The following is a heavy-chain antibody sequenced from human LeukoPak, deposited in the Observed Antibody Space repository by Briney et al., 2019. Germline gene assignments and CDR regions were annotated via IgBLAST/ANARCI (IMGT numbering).Heavy chain of an antibody. D-gene: IGHD5-12*01. J-gene: IGHJ4*02. CDR1: GGSIGSSSYY. CDR2: IYYSGST. CDR3: ARLDGGYGISDY. V-gene: IGHV4-39*01. Sequence: SETLSLTCTVSGGSIGSSSYYWGWIRQPPGKGLEWIGSIYYSGSTYYNPSLKSRVTISVDTSKNQFSLKLSSVTAADTAVYYCARLDGGYGISDYWGQGTLVTVSS.